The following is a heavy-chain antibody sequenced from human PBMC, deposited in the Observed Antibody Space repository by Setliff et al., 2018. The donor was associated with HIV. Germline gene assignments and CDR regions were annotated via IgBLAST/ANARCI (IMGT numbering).Heavy chain of an antibody. Sequence: GGSLRLSCATSGFTFGSQWMHWVRQAPGKGLVWVSRISPDGSVINYAGSVKGRFTISRDNAKNTLYLQMNGLRAEDTAVYYCVRGIVGASVFNYWGQGTQVTVSS. D-gene: IGHD1-26*01. CDR3: VRGIVGASVFNY. CDR1: GFTFGSQW. CDR2: ISPDGSVI. J-gene: IGHJ4*02. V-gene: IGHV3-74*01.